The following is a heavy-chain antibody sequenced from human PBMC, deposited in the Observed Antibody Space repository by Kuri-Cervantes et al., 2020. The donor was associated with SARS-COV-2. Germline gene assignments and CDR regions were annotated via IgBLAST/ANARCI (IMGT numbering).Heavy chain of an antibody. V-gene: IGHV1-2*02. D-gene: IGHD3-10*01. CDR3: ASDYGSGRNDYYYYYYGMDV. CDR2: INPNSGGT. J-gene: IGHJ6*02. Sequence: ASVKVSCKASGYTFTGYYMHWVRQAPGQGLEWMGWINPNSGGTNYAQKFQGRVTMTRDTSISTAYMELSRLRSEDTAVYYCASDYGSGRNDYYYYYYGMDVWGQGTTVTVSS. CDR1: GYTFTGYY.